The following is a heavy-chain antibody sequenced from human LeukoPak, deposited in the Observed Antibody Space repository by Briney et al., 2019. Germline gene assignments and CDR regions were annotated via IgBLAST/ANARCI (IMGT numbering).Heavy chain of an antibody. J-gene: IGHJ4*02. CDR1: GGSISSSSYY. CDR2: IYYSGST. D-gene: IGHD3-10*01. CDR3: ASSPNIWFGELSFDY. V-gene: IGHV4-31*03. Sequence: RSSETLSLTCTVSGGSISSSSYYWGWIRQPPGKGLEWIGYIYYSGSTYYNPSLKSRVTISVDTSKNQFSLKLSSVTAADTAVYYCASSPNIWFGELSFDYWGQGTLVTVSS.